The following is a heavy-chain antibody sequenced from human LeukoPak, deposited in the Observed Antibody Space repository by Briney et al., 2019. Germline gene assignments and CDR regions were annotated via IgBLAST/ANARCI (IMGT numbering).Heavy chain of an antibody. J-gene: IGHJ4*02. Sequence: GASVKVSCKASGYTFTGYYMHWVRQAPGQGLEWMRWINPNSGGTNYAQKFQGRVTMTRDTSISTAYMELSRLRSDDTAVYYCARAAAGTGGYFDYWGQGTLVTVSS. D-gene: IGHD6-13*01. V-gene: IGHV1-2*02. CDR1: GYTFTGYY. CDR3: ARAAAGTGGYFDY. CDR2: INPNSGGT.